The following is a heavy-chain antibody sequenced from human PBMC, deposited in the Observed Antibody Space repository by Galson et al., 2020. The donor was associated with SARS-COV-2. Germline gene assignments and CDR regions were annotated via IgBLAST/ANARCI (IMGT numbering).Heavy chain of an antibody. D-gene: IGHD4-17*01. CDR1: GFTFSSYG. Sequence: GESLKISCAASGFTFSSYGMHWVRQAPGKGLEWVAVISNDGSDKYYADSVRGRFTISRDNSKDTLYLQMNSLRPEDTAVYYCAREGDYFYGDTNYMDVWGKGTTVTVSS. CDR3: AREGDYFYGDTNYMDV. V-gene: IGHV3-30*03. J-gene: IGHJ6*03. CDR2: ISNDGSDK.